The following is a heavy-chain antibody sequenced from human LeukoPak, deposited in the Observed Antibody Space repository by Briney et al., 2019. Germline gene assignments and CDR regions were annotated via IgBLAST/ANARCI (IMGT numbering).Heavy chain of an antibody. J-gene: IGHJ5*02. CDR1: GFTFSSYD. Sequence: GSLRLSCAASGFTFSSYDMTWVRQAPGRGLEWIGQVLHTGDTNYNPSLKSRVTISIDTSTSQFSLTLTSVTAADTAVYFCARPGRSSGWYEGWFDPWGQGTLVTVSS. D-gene: IGHD6-19*01. V-gene: IGHV4-34*12. CDR2: VLHTGDT. CDR3: ARPGRSSGWYEGWFDP.